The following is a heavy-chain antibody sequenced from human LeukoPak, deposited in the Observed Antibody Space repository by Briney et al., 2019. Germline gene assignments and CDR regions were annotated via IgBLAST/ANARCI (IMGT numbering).Heavy chain of an antibody. V-gene: IGHV4-39*07. J-gene: IGHJ5*01. CDR3: ARGGAGFGVVINWFDS. CDR2: IYYSGST. Sequence: SETLSLTCTVSGGSISSSSYYWGWIRQPPGKGLEWIGSIYYSGSTYYNPSLKSRVTISVDTSKNQFSLKLSSVTAADTAVYYCARGGAGFGVVINWFDSWGQGAPVTVSS. D-gene: IGHD3-3*01. CDR1: GGSISSSSYY.